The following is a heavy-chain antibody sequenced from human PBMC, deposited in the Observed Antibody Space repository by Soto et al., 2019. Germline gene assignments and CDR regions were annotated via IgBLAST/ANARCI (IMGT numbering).Heavy chain of an antibody. Sequence: QVQLVQSGAEVKKPGASVKVSCKASGYTFTSYGISWVRQAPGQGLEWMGWISGHNGNKKYAQKLQGRVSMTTDTSTSTAYMELRRLRSDDTAVYYCTRVLRQQLFDYWGQGTLVTVSS. CDR1: GYTFTSYG. CDR3: TRVLRQQLFDY. D-gene: IGHD6-13*01. J-gene: IGHJ4*02. CDR2: ISGHNGNK. V-gene: IGHV1-18*01.